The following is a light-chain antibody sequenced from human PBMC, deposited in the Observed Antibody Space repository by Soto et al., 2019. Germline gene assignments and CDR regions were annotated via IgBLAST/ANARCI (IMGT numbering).Light chain of an antibody. CDR3: QQYNEWPRT. CDR1: QSVNSN. V-gene: IGKV3-15*01. J-gene: IGKJ1*01. Sequence: EIVMTQSPATLSVSPGERATLSCRASQSVNSNLAWYQQKPGQAPRLLIYGASSRAAGIPDRFSGSGSGTEFTLTIAGLQSEDFALYYCQQYNEWPRTFGQGTKVEIK. CDR2: GAS.